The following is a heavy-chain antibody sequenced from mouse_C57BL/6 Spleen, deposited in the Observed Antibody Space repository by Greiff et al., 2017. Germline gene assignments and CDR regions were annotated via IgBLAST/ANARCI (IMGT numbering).Heavy chain of an antibody. D-gene: IGHD2-1*01. CDR2: IYPGDSDT. CDR3: TSVHYYGNCGLFAY. Sequence: EVQLVESGPVLARPGASVKMSCKTSGYTFTSYWMHWVKQRPGQGLEWIGAIYPGDSDTSYNQKFKGKAKLTAVTSSSTAYMERSSLTNEDSAVYYCTSVHYYGNCGLFAYWGQGTMVTVSA. V-gene: IGHV1-5*01. CDR1: GYTFTSYW. J-gene: IGHJ3*01.